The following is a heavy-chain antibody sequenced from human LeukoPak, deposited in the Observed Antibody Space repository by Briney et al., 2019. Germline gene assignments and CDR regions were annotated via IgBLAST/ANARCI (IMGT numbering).Heavy chain of an antibody. J-gene: IGHJ4*02. D-gene: IGHD3-10*01. CDR2: INPSGGST. CDR1: GYTFTSYY. CDR3: ARGNYYGSGSYSPHFDY. V-gene: IGHV1-46*01. Sequence: ASVKVSCKASGYTFTSYYMHWVRQAPGQGLEWMGIINPSGGSTSYAQKFQGRVTMARDTSTSTAYMELRSLRSDDTAVYYCARGNYYGSGSYSPHFDYWGQGTLVTVSS.